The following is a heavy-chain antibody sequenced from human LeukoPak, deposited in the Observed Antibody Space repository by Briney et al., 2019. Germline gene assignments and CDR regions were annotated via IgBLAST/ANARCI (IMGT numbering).Heavy chain of an antibody. CDR1: GYTFTSYG. CDR2: ISAYNGNT. J-gene: IGHJ6*03. CDR3: ARGGDWLLWFGELYYCYYMDV. V-gene: IGHV1-18*01. Sequence: GASVKVSCKASGYTFTSYGISWVRQAPGQGLEWMGWISAYNGNTNYAQKLQGRVTMTTDTSTSTAYMELRSLRSDDTAVYYCARGGDWLLWFGELYYCYYMDVWGKGTTVTVSS. D-gene: IGHD3-10*01.